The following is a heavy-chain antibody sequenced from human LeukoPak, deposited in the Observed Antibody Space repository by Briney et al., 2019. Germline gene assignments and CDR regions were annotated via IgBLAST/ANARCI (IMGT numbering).Heavy chain of an antibody. CDR1: GGTFSSYA. D-gene: IGHD3-9*01. CDR3: ASGYDILTAVKGYAFDI. J-gene: IGHJ3*02. CDR2: IIPIFGTA. Sequence: GASAKVSRKASGGTFSSYAISWVRQAPGQGLEWMGGIIPIFGTANYAQKFQGRVTITADESTSTAYMELSSLGSEDTAVYYCASGYDILTAVKGYAFDIWGQGTMVTVSS. V-gene: IGHV1-69*13.